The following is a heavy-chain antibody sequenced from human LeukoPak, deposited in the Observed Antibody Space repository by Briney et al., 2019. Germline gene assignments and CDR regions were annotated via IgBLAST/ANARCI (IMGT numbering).Heavy chain of an antibody. J-gene: IGHJ4*02. CDR1: GYTFTGYY. D-gene: IGHD3-9*01. CDR2: INPNSGGT. CDR3: ARGSRPVYDLLTGKRYFDY. Sequence: ASVKVSCKASGYTFTGYYMHWVRQAPGQGLEWMGWINPNSGGTNYAQKFQGRVTMTRDTSISTAYMELSRLRSDDTAVYYCARGSRPVYDLLTGKRYFDYWGQGTLLTVSS. V-gene: IGHV1-2*02.